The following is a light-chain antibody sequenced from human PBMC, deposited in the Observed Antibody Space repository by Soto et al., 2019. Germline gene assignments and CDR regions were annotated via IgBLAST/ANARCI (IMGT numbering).Light chain of an antibody. J-gene: IGLJ3*02. CDR2: DVT. CDR3: TSYTTSSPYLV. V-gene: IGLV2-14*03. CDR1: SSDVGGYNY. Sequence: QSVPTQPASVSGSPGQSITISCTGTSSDVGGYNYVSWYQHHPGKAPKLMIYDVTNRPSGVSNRFSGSKSGNTASLTISGLQAEDEADYYCTSYTTSSPYLVFGGGTQLTVL.